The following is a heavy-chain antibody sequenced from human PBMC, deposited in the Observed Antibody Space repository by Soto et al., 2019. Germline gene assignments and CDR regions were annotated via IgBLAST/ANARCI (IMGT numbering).Heavy chain of an antibody. V-gene: IGHV3-33*01. CDR1: GFTFTSYG. Sequence: QMHLVESGGGVVQPGRSLTLSCVASGFTFTSYGIHWVRQAPGKGLEWVAVIWYDGSNKYYGDSVKGRFSISRDNSNNTVSLQTNSLRAEDTAVYYRARTRRFLEWLDYMCQGTLVSVSS. CDR2: IWYDGSNK. CDR3: ARTRRFLEWLDY. D-gene: IGHD3-3*01. J-gene: IGHJ4*02.